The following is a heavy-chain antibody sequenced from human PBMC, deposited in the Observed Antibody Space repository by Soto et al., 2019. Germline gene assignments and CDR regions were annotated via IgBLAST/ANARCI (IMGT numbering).Heavy chain of an antibody. V-gene: IGHV4-39*01. Sequence: PSETLSLTCTVSGGSISSGSFYWAWLRQPPGSGLEWVGLISYSGTAYYSVSLKSRGTMSVDASKNQFSLRLTSVTAADTAMYYCARLSQEDYNRNHDWFDPWGQGSLVTVSS. J-gene: IGHJ5*02. D-gene: IGHD1-20*01. CDR3: ARLSQEDYNRNHDWFDP. CDR2: ISYSGTA. CDR1: GGSISSGSFY.